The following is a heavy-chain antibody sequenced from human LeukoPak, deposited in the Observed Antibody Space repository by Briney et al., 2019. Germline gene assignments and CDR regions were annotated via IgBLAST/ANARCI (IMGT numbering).Heavy chain of an antibody. V-gene: IGHV4-4*02. CDR3: VATMVRGVRNY. Sequence: SETLSLTCAVSGGSISSSNWWSWVRQPPGKGLEWIGEIYHSGSTNYNPSLKSRVTISVDKSKNQFSLKLSSVTAADTAVYYCVATMVRGVRNYWGQGTLVTVSS. J-gene: IGHJ4*02. CDR1: GGSISSSNW. CDR2: IYHSGST. D-gene: IGHD3-10*01.